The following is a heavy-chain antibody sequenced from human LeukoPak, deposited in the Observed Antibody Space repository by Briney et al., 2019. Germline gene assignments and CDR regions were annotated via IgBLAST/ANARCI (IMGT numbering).Heavy chain of an antibody. CDR2: IYTSGST. Sequence: SETLSLTCTVSGVSISSYYWSWIRQPPGKGLEWIGYIYTSGSTNYNPSLKSRVTISVDTSKNQFSLKLSSVTAADTAVYYCARAGYCSSTSCWWFDPWGQGTLVTVSS. CDR3: ARAGYCSSTSCWWFDP. V-gene: IGHV4-4*09. CDR1: GVSISSYY. D-gene: IGHD2-2*01. J-gene: IGHJ5*02.